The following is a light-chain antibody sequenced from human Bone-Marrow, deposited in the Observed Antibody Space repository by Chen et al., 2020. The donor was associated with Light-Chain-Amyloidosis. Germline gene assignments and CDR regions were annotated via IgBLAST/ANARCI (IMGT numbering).Light chain of an antibody. Sequence: QSALTQPASVSGSPEQSITISCTGTSSDVGGDNHVSWYQHHPDKAPKLLIYAFTNRPSWVPDRLSASKYDNTASRTISGLQTEDEADYFCSSYTITSTLVFGSGTRVTVL. CDR2: AFT. J-gene: IGLJ1*01. CDR1: SSDVGGDNH. CDR3: SSYTITSTLV. V-gene: IGLV2-14*01.